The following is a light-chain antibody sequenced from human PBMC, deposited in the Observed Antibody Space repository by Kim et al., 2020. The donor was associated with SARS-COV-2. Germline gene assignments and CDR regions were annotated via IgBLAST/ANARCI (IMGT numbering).Light chain of an antibody. J-gene: IGLJ1*01. CDR1: SSDVGGYNY. Sequence: QSLTISCTGTSSDVGGYNYVSWYQQHPGKAPKLMIYDVSKRPSGVSNRFSGSKSGNTASLTISGLQAEDEADYYCSSYTSSSTYVFGTGTQLTVL. V-gene: IGLV2-14*04. CDR3: SSYTSSSTYV. CDR2: DVS.